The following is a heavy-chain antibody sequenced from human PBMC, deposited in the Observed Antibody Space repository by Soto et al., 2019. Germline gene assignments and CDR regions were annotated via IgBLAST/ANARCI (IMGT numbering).Heavy chain of an antibody. D-gene: IGHD5-12*01. CDR3: TKEKSVMYSGYDAFDI. CDR1: GFTFSSYE. Sequence: GSLRLSCAASGFTFSSYEMDWVRQAPGKGLEWVAYISSSGSILYGDSVKGRFTISRDNADNSLYLQMNSLTAEDTAVYYCTKEKSVMYSGYDAFDIWGRGTMVTVSS. CDR2: ISSSGSI. V-gene: IGHV3-48*03. J-gene: IGHJ3*02.